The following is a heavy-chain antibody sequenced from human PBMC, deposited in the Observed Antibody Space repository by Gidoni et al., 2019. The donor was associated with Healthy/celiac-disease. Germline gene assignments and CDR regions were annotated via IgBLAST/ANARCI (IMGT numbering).Heavy chain of an antibody. D-gene: IGHD3-10*01. CDR1: GYTFPDYY. V-gene: IGHV1-2*02. J-gene: IGHJ5*02. CDR3: ARAIYGSGRFGWFDP. CDR2: INPNSGGT. Sequence: QVQLVQSGAEVKKPGASVKVSSTAPGYTFPDYYMPWVRQAPGQGLEWMGWINPNSGGTNYAQKFQGRVTMTRDTSISTAYMELSRLRSDDTAVYYCARAIYGSGRFGWFDPWGQGTLVTVSS.